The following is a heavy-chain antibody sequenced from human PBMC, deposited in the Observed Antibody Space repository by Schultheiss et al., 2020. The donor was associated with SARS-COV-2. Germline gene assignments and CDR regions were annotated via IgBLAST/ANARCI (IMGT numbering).Heavy chain of an antibody. CDR1: GDSITTYY. V-gene: IGHV4-59*08. D-gene: IGHD3-10*01. CDR2: IYYSGST. J-gene: IGHJ4*02. Sequence: SETLSLTCTVSGDSITTYYWSWIRQTPGKGLEWIGYIYYSGSTNYNPSLKSRVTISVDTSKNQFSLKLSSVTAADTAVYYCARARRVSLWFGELQLDYWGQGTLVTVSS. CDR3: ARARRVSLWFGELQLDY.